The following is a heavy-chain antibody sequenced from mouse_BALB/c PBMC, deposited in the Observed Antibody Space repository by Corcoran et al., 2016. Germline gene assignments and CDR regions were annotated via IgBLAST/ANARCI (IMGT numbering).Heavy chain of an antibody. V-gene: IGHV1-66*01. Sequence: QVQLQQSGPELVKPGASVKISCKASGYSFTSYYIHWVKQRPGQGLEWIGWIFPGSGNTKYNEKFKGKATLPADTSSSTAYMQLSSLTSEDSAVYFCARDYYGSSQFAYWGQGTLVTVSA. J-gene: IGHJ3*01. CDR1: GYSFTSYY. CDR2: IFPGSGNT. D-gene: IGHD1-1*01. CDR3: ARDYYGSSQFAY.